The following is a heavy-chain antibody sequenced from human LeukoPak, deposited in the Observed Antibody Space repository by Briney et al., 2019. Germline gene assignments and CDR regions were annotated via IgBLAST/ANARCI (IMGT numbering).Heavy chain of an antibody. D-gene: IGHD4-17*01. Sequence: GGSLRLSCAASGFTFSSYGMHWVRQAPGKGLEWVAVISYDGSNKYYADSVKGRFTISRDNSKNTLYLQMNSLRAEDTAVYYCAKALTTVTTWNYFDYWGQGTLVTVSS. V-gene: IGHV3-30*18. J-gene: IGHJ4*02. CDR3: AKALTTVTTWNYFDY. CDR2: ISYDGSNK. CDR1: GFTFSSYG.